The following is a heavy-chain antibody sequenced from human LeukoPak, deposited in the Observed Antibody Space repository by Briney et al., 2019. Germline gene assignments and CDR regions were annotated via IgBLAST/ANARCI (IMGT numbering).Heavy chain of an antibody. V-gene: IGHV4-59*08. CDR3: ASLTTVTQGYFDS. J-gene: IGHJ4*02. D-gene: IGHD4-17*01. CDR2: FYYSGST. Sequence: SETLSLTCTVSGGSISSYYWSWIRQPPGKGLEWSGYFYYSGSTNYNPSLKSRSTISVDTSKNQFSLKLSPVTATDTAVYYCASLTTVTQGYFDSWGQGTLVTVSS. CDR1: GGSISSYY.